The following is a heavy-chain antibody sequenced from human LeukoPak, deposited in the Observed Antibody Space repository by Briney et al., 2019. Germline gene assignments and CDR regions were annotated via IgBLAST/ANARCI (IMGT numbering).Heavy chain of an antibody. Sequence: GGSLRLSCAASGFTFSSYTVNWVRQTPGKGLEWVSSISGSSYYIYYADSVRGRFTISRDNAENSAYLQMNSLRAEDTALYYCAKDIIIGSSGWYGGADYWGQGTLVTVSS. CDR2: ISGSSYYI. V-gene: IGHV3-21*04. CDR3: AKDIIIGSSGWYGGADY. D-gene: IGHD6-19*01. J-gene: IGHJ4*02. CDR1: GFTFSSYT.